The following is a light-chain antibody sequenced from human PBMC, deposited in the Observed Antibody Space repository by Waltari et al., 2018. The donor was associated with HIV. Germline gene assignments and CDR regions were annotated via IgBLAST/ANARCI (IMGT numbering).Light chain of an antibody. CDR2: GAS. CDR1: QGISTY. Sequence: DIQLTQSPSFLSASVGDRVTNTCRASQGISTYLAWYQQKPGKAPKLLIYGASTLQSGVPSRFSGSGSGTEFTLTIIGLQPEDFATYYCQHLNSYPPFGQGTKVEIK. V-gene: IGKV1-9*01. J-gene: IGKJ1*01. CDR3: QHLNSYPP.